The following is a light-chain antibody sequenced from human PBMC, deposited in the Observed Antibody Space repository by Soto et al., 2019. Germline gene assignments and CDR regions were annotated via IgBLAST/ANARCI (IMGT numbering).Light chain of an antibody. Sequence: DIQMTQSPSTLSASVGDRVTITCRGSQSMSAWLAWYQQKPGKAPKLLIYKAASLESGVPSRFSGSGSGTECTLTISGLQPDDVATYVCQQYNVYPGTGGQGTKVEIK. CDR3: QQYNVYPGT. CDR1: QSMSAW. V-gene: IGKV1-5*03. J-gene: IGKJ1*01. CDR2: KAA.